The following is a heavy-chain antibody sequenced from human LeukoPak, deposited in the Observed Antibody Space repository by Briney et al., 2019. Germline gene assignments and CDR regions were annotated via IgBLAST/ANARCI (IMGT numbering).Heavy chain of an antibody. Sequence: SETLSLTCTVSGGSISSSSYYWGWIRQPPGKGLEWIGSIYYSGSTYYNPSLKSRVTISVDTSKNQFSLKLSSVTAADTAVYYCARVESYYDFWSGYYHTPRFDYWGQGTLVTVSS. CDR3: ARVESYYDFWSGYYHTPRFDY. V-gene: IGHV4-39*07. J-gene: IGHJ4*02. CDR1: GGSISSSSYY. D-gene: IGHD3-3*01. CDR2: IYYSGST.